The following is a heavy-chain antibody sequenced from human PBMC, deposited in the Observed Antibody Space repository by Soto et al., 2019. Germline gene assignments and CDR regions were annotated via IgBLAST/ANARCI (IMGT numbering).Heavy chain of an antibody. CDR2: ISGSSDRT. CDR1: GFTIRNYA. Sequence: ESGGDLVQPGGSLRLSCAASGFTIRNYAMSWVRQAPGKALEWVSGISGSSDRTYYADFVKGRFTISKDTSSNTLYLQMNSLRVEDTAVYHCEGSWTWGQGTMVTVSS. CDR3: EGSWT. V-gene: IGHV3-23*01. J-gene: IGHJ3*01. D-gene: IGHD5-12*01.